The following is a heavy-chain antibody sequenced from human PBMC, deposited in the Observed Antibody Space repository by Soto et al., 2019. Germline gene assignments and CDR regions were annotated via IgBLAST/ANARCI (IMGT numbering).Heavy chain of an antibody. V-gene: IGHV4-39*01. D-gene: IGHD1-1*01. J-gene: IGHJ4*02. CDR1: GGSISSSSYY. CDR2: IYYRGST. Sequence: QLQLQESGPGLVKPSETLSLTCTVSGGSISSSSYYWGWIRQPPGKGLEWIWSIYYRGSTYYNPARKSRVTISVDTSKNQFSLKLSSVTAADTAVYYCARHLRSFSRGTTYFDYLGQGTLVTVSS. CDR3: ARHLRSFSRGTTYFDY.